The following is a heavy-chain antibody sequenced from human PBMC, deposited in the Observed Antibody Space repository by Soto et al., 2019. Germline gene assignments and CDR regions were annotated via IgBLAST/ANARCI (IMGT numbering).Heavy chain of an antibody. D-gene: IGHD1-1*01. Sequence: EVQLVQSGAEVKKPGEYLKISCKGSGYSFTTYWIAWVRQTPGKGLEWMGIIYPDDSDTKYSPSFEGQVTISADKSINTAYLQWSSLRASDTAIYYCARSDGRQGSRWFDPWGQGTLVTVSS. V-gene: IGHV5-51*01. CDR1: GYSFTTYW. CDR3: ARSDGRQGSRWFDP. CDR2: IYPDDSDT. J-gene: IGHJ5*02.